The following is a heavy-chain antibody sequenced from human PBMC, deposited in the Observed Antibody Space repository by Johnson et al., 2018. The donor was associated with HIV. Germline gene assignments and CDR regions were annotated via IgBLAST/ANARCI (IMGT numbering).Heavy chain of an antibody. Sequence: VQLVESGGGLVQPAGSLRLSCAASRLTFRSYWMSWVRQAPGQGLEWVAHIKPDASDKYYVDSVKGRFTISRDNAKNSLYLQMNRLRAEDTAVYYCARDRGLDAFDIWGQGTMVSVS. CDR3: ARDRGLDAFDI. J-gene: IGHJ3*02. D-gene: IGHD3-10*01. CDR1: RLTFRSYW. CDR2: IKPDASDK. V-gene: IGHV3-7*01.